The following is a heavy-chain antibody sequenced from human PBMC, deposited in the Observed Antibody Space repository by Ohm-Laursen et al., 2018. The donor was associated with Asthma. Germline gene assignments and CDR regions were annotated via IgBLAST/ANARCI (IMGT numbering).Heavy chain of an antibody. Sequence: GTLSLTCTVSGGSISSYYWSWIRQPPGKGLEWIGYIYYSGSTYYNPSLKSRVTISVDTSKNQFSLKLSSVTAADTAVYYCAARITIYFDPWGQGTLVTVSS. CDR2: IYYSGST. V-gene: IGHV4-59*08. J-gene: IGHJ5*02. CDR3: AARITIYFDP. D-gene: IGHD3-9*01. CDR1: GGSISSYY.